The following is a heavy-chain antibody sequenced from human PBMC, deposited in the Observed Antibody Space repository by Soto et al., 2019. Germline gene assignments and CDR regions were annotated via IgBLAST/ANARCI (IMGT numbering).Heavy chain of an antibody. CDR1: GGSISSGNYY. V-gene: IGHV4-30-4*01. J-gene: IGHJ5*02. Sequence: SETLSLTCTVSGGSISSGNYYWSWIRQPPGEGLEWIGYIYYTGNTYYNPSLKSRVSISMDTSTNHFSLKLSSVTATDTAVYYCARDPAPWGQGTLVTVSS. CDR3: ARDPAP. CDR2: IYYTGNT.